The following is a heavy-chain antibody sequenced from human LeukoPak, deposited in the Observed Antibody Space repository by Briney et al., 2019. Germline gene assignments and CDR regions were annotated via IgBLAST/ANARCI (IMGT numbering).Heavy chain of an antibody. J-gene: IGHJ4*02. CDR1: GFTFSDYY. V-gene: IGHV3-11*04. CDR3: ARDLLNVVVPAASSYFDY. Sequence: GGSLRLSCAASGFTFSDYYMSWIRQAPGKGLEWVSYISSSGSTIYYADSVKGRFTISRDNAKNSLYLQMNSLRAEDTAVYYCARDLLNVVVPAASSYFDYWGQGTLVTVSS. CDR2: ISSSGSTI. D-gene: IGHD2-2*01.